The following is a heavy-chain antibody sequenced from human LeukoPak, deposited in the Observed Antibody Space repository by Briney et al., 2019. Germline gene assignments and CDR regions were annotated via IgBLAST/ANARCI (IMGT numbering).Heavy chain of an antibody. CDR3: ARRARVRMVYFYYFMDI. Sequence: GGSLRLSCAASGFTFSDYYMSWIRQAPGKGLEWLSLISDSPDITYYTDSVKGRFTISRSNSNNTVYLQMNNLRAEDTAVYYCARRARVRMVYFYYFMDIWGKGTTVTVSS. CDR2: ISDSPDIT. V-gene: IGHV3-23*01. J-gene: IGHJ6*03. CDR1: GFTFSDYY. D-gene: IGHD2-8*01.